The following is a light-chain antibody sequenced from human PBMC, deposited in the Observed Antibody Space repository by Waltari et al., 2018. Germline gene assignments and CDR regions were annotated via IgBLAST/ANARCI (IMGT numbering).Light chain of an antibody. J-gene: IGKJ4*01. CDR3: QQRSDWLLT. Sequence: EIVLTQSPATLSLSPGERATLSRRASQCVNSYLAWYQQKSGQAPRPPICDASNRATGIPARFSGGGSGTDFTLTISSLEPEDFAVYYCQQRSDWLLTFGGGTKVEIK. V-gene: IGKV3-11*01. CDR2: DAS. CDR1: QCVNSY.